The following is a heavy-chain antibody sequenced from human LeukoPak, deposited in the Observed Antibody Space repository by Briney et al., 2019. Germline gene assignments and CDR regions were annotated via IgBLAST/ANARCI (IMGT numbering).Heavy chain of an antibody. CDR1: GFTFSSYS. D-gene: IGHD3-22*01. V-gene: IGHV3-23*01. CDR2: ISGSGGST. J-gene: IGHJ4*02. CDR3: AKGLYDSSGYYTFDY. Sequence: PGGSLRLSCAASGFTFSSYSMNWVRQAPGKGLEWVSVISGSGGSTYYADSVKGRFTISRDNSKNTLYLQMNSPRAEDTAVYYCAKGLYDSSGYYTFDYWGQGTLVAVSS.